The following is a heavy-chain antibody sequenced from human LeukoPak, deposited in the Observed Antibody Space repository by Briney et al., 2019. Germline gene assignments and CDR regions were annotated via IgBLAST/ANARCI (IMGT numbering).Heavy chain of an antibody. J-gene: IGHJ4*02. CDR2: ISGSGGST. CDR1: GFTFSSYA. CDR3: AKAPKGMIVVVITPDY. D-gene: IGHD3-22*01. V-gene: IGHV3-23*01. Sequence: GGSLRLSCAASGFTFSSYAMSWVRQAPGKGLEWVSAISGSGGSTYYADSVKGRFTISRDNSKNTLYLQMNSLRAEDTAVYYCAKAPKGMIVVVITPDYWGQGTLVTVSS.